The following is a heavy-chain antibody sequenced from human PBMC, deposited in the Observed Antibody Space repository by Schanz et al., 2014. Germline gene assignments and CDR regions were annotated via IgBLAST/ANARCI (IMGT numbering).Heavy chain of an antibody. CDR3: AGFHSASLERGSHYYMDV. J-gene: IGHJ6*03. CDR2: ITYSGGT. Sequence: QVQLQESGPGLVRPSATLSLTCTVSGGSISSYYWSWIRQSPGKGPEWIGYITYSGGTNHNASPKSRVTIAGDTANNQYALKVTSVTAADTAIYYCAGFHSASLERGSHYYMDVWGKGTTVTVS. D-gene: IGHD5-12*01. V-gene: IGHV4-59*01. CDR1: GGSISSYY.